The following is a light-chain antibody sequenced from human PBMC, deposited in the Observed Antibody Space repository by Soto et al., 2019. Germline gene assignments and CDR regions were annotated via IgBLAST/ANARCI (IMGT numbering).Light chain of an antibody. J-gene: IGKJ4*01. CDR1: QTVSSNY. Sequence: EVVLTQSPGTLSLSPGERDTLSCRASQTVSSNYLAWYQQTPGQAPRLLIYAASTRATGIPDRFSGSGSGTDFTLTISRLEPEDFAVYYCQQYGRSPPLIFGGGTKVEIK. CDR2: AAS. CDR3: QQYGRSPPLI. V-gene: IGKV3-20*01.